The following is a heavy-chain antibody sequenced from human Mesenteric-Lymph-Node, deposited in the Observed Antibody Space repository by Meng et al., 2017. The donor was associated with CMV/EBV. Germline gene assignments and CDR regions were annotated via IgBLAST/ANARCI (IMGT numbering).Heavy chain of an antibody. CDR2: IYHSGNT. J-gene: IGHJ4*02. Sequence: SETLSLTCVLSGDSISSSNWWSWVRQPPGKGLEWIGEIYHSGNTNYNPSLKSRITLSIDKSKNQFSLMLTSMTAADTALYYCASARGSSGWYSYWTNWGQGIQVTVSS. D-gene: IGHD6-19*01. CDR1: GDSISSSNW. V-gene: IGHV4/OR15-8*02. CDR3: ASARGSSGWYSYWTN.